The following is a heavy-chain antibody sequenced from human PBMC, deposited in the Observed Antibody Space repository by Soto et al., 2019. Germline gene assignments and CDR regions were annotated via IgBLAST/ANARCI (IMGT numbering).Heavy chain of an antibody. J-gene: IGHJ4*02. Sequence: GGSKSVSSRAAELKCGDLGGRWISTEQGKALEWVAVISNTGSSAHYADSVRGRFTISRDNGENTLTLLMTSLRPEDTAVYYCAKTITTVGTSSNPGGSRGRGALLDHWGQRTLVTVSS. CDR2: ISNTGSSA. CDR3: AKTITTVGTSSNPGGSRGRGALLDH. V-gene: IGHV3-30*18. CDR1: ELKCGDLG. D-gene: IGHD2-15*01.